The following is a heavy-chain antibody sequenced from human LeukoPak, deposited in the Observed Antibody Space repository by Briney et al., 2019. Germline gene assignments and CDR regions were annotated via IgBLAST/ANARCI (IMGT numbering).Heavy chain of an antibody. Sequence: PGESLKISCKGSGYSFTSYWMGWARQMPGKGLEWMGIFYPGDSDIRYSLSFQGQVTISVAKSITTAYLQWSSLKASDTAMYYCAGRGITVSADTFDIWGQGTMVTVSS. V-gene: IGHV5-51*01. CDR3: AGRGITVSADTFDI. CDR2: FYPGDSDI. CDR1: GYSFTSYW. J-gene: IGHJ3*02. D-gene: IGHD6-19*01.